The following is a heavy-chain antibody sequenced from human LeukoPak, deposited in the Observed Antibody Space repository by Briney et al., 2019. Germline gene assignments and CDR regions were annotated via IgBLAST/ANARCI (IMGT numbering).Heavy chain of an antibody. CDR1: GGSFSGYY. V-gene: IGHV4-34*01. CDR3: ARALKITMVRGVRYYFDY. Sequence: SETLSLTCAVYGGSFSGYYWSWIRQPPGKGLEWIGEINHSGSTNYNPSLKSRVTISVDTSKNQFSLKLSSVTAADTAVYYCARALKITMVRGVRYYFDYWGQGTLVTVSS. CDR2: INHSGST. J-gene: IGHJ4*02. D-gene: IGHD3-10*01.